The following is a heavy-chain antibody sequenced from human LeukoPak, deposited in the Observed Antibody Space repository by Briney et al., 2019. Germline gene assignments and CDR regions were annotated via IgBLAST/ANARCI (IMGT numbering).Heavy chain of an antibody. J-gene: IGHJ4*02. CDR1: GFTSSSYA. CDR2: ISYDGSNK. Sequence: GGSLRLSCAASGFTSSSYAMHWVRQAPGKGLEWVAVISYDGSNKYYADSVKGRFTISRDNSKNTLYLQMNSLRAEDTAVYYCATWDTGYSSIVGATTGVDYWGQGTLVTVSS. CDR3: ATWDTGYSSIVGATTGVDY. V-gene: IGHV3-30-3*01. D-gene: IGHD1-26*01.